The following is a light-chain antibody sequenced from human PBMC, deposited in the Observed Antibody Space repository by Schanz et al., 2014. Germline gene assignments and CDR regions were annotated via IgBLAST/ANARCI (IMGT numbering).Light chain of an antibody. Sequence: QSALTQPASVSGSPGQSITISCTGTSSDVGRYNFVSWYQQHPDKAPKLMIYDVSNRPSGVSNRFSGSKSANTASLTISGLQAEDEAYYYCSSYTSSSTLVFGGGTKLTVL. CDR2: DVS. CDR1: SSDVGRYNF. CDR3: SSYTSSSTLV. J-gene: IGLJ2*01. V-gene: IGLV2-14*03.